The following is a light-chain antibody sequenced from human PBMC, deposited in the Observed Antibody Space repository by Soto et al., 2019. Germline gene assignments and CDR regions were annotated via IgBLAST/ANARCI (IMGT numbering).Light chain of an antibody. V-gene: IGKV1-5*01. CDR1: QNIRSR. J-gene: IGKJ1*01. CDR3: QQYHSYWT. Sequence: DFQMTQSPSNLSASVGYRFTITCRASQNIRSRLAWFQQKPGKAPKLLIYDASSLESGVPQRFSGSGSGTEFTLTISSMKTDDFSTYYCQQYHSYWTFGQGTKVDIK. CDR2: DAS.